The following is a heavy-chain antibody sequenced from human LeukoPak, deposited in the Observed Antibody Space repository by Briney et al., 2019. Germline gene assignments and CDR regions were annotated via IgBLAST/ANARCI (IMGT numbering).Heavy chain of an antibody. J-gene: IGHJ4*02. Sequence: GGSLRLSCEASGFTFSSYAMSWVRQAPGKGLEWVSAISGSGGSTYYADSVKGRFTISRDNSKNTLYLQMNSLRAEDTAVYYCVYSNSGPLSFDYWGQGTLGTVSS. CDR2: ISGSGGST. V-gene: IGHV3-23*01. CDR3: VYSNSGPLSFDY. D-gene: IGHD4-11*01. CDR1: GFTFSSYA.